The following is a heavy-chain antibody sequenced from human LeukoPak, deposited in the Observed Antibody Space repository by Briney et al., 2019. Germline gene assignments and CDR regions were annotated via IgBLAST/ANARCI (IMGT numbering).Heavy chain of an antibody. CDR2: IYPGDSDT. D-gene: IGHD6-13*01. CDR1: GYSFTNYW. J-gene: IGHJ4*02. Sequence: GESLKISCKGSGYSFTNYWIAWVRQMPGKGLEWMGIIYPGDSDTRYRPSFQDQVTISADKSISTAYLQWSSLKASDTAMYYCARIAAAGTFVSYYFDYWGQGTLVTVSS. CDR3: ARIAAAGTFVSYYFDY. V-gene: IGHV5-51*01.